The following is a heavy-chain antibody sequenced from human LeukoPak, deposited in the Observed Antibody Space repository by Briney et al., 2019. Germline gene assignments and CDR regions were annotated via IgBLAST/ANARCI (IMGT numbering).Heavy chain of an antibody. Sequence: GASVKVSCKASGYTFTGYYMHWVRQAPGQGLEWMGIINPNGGSTSYAQKFQGRVTMTRDTSTSTVYMELSSLRSEDTAVYYCARGGYYYDSGGYYHPFDYWGQGTLVTVSS. CDR2: INPNGGST. D-gene: IGHD3-22*01. V-gene: IGHV1-46*01. CDR3: ARGGYYYDSGGYYHPFDY. J-gene: IGHJ4*02. CDR1: GYTFTGYY.